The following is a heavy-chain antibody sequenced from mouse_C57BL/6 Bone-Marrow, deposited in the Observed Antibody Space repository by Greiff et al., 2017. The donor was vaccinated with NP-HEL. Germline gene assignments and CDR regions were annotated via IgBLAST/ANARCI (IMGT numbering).Heavy chain of an antibody. CDR1: GYSFTGYY. CDR2: INPSTGGT. CDR3: ARDSSGYNFDY. Sequence: EVMLVESGPELVKPGASVKISCKASGYSFTGYYMNWVKQSPEKSLEWIGEINPSTGGTTYNQKFKAKATLTVDKSSSTAYMQLKSLTSEDSAVYYCARDSSGYNFDYWGQGTTLTVSS. V-gene: IGHV1-42*01. D-gene: IGHD3-2*02. J-gene: IGHJ2*01.